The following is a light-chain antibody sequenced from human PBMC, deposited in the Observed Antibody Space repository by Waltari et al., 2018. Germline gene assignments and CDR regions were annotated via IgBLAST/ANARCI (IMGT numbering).Light chain of an antibody. V-gene: IGLV2-23*01. J-gene: IGLJ2*01. CDR2: EDT. Sequence: QSALTQPASVSGSPGQSITISCTASSNVGSYTFVSWYQHHPGKAPKVIICEDTERPSGVSNRFSASKSGETASLTISGLQAEDEADYYCCSYSRTSVIFGGGTKVTVL. CDR1: SNVGSYTF. CDR3: CSYSRTSVI.